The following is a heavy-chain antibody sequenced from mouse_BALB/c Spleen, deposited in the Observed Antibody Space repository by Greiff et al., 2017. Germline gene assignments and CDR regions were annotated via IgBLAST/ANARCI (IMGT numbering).Heavy chain of an antibody. J-gene: IGHJ4*01. Sequence: EVQRVESGGGLVKPGGSLKLSCAASGFTFSSYAMSWVRQTPEKRLEWVASISSGGSTYYPDSVKGRFTISRDNARNILYLQMSSLRSEDTAMYYCARELYAMDYWGQGTSVTVSS. CDR1: GFTFSSYA. CDR3: ARELYAMDY. V-gene: IGHV5-6-5*01. CDR2: ISSGGST.